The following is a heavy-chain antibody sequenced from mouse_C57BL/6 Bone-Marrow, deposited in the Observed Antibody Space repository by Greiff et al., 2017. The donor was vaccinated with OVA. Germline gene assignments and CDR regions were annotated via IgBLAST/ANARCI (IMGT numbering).Heavy chain of an antibody. J-gene: IGHJ4*01. D-gene: IGHD1-1*01. CDR3: ARTGYGSGPLAMDY. Sequence: EVQLQQSGGGLVKPGGSLKLSCAASGFTFRDYGMHWVRQAPEKGLEWVAYISSGSSTIYYADTVKGRFTISRDTATNTLFLKMASLRSEDTAMYYCARTGYGSGPLAMDYWGQGTSVTVSS. CDR2: ISSGSSTI. V-gene: IGHV5-17*01. CDR1: GFTFRDYG.